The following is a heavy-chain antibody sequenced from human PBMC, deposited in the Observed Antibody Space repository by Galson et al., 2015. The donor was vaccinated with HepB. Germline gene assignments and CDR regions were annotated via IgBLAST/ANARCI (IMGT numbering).Heavy chain of an antibody. CDR3: ARQRGGLGYCSSTSCYRYFDL. Sequence: QSGAEVKKPGESLKISCKGSGYSFTSYWIGWVRQMPGKGLEWMVIIYPGDSDTRYSPSFQGQVTISADKSISTAYLQWSSLKASDTAMYYCARQRGGLGYCSSTSCYRYFDLWGRGTLVTVSS. CDR2: IYPGDSDT. CDR1: GYSFTSYW. D-gene: IGHD2-2*01. J-gene: IGHJ2*01. V-gene: IGHV5-51*01.